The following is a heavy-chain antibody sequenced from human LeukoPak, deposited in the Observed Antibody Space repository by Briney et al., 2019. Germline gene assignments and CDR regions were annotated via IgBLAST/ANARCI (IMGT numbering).Heavy chain of an antibody. J-gene: IGHJ4*02. CDR3: ARELLRYFDWLSPFDY. CDR2: ISYDGSNK. Sequence: GGFLRLSCAASGFTFSSYAMHWVRQAPGKGLEWVAVISYDGSNKYYADSVKGRFTISRDNSKNTLYLQMNSLRAEGTAVYYCARELLRYFDWLSPFDYWGQGTLVTVSS. D-gene: IGHD3-9*01. CDR1: GFTFSSYA. V-gene: IGHV3-30*04.